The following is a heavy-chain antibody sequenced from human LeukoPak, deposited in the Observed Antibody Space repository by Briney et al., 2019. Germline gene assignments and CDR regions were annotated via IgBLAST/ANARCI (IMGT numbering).Heavy chain of an antibody. CDR2: VYSSGSA. CDR3: ARDREAVANWGYDWFDP. D-gene: IGHD7-27*01. V-gene: IGHV4-4*07. CDR1: GGSISYYY. Sequence: SETLSLTCTVSGGSISYYYWSWIRQPAGKGLEWIGRVYSSGSANYNPSLKRRVTMSVDTSKDLFFLKLSSVTAADTAVYYCARDREAVANWGYDWFDPWGQGTLVTVSS. J-gene: IGHJ5*02.